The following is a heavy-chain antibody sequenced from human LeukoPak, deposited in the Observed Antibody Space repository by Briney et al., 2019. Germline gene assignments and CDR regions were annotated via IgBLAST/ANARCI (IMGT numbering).Heavy chain of an antibody. V-gene: IGHV1-46*01. D-gene: IGHD2-15*01. Sequence: ASVKVSCKASGYTFTSYYMHWVRQAPGQGLEWMGIINPSGGSTSYAQKFQGRVTITADESTSTAYMELGSLRSEDTAVYYCAVVAAYYYYYYMDVWGKGTTVTISS. CDR2: INPSGGST. CDR3: AVVAAYYYYYYMDV. J-gene: IGHJ6*03. CDR1: GYTFTSYY.